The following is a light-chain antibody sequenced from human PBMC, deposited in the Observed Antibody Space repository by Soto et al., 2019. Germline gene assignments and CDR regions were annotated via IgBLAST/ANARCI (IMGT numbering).Light chain of an antibody. CDR2: EVT. CDR1: SSDVGGYNY. Sequence: QSALTQPPSASGSPGQSVTTSCTGTSSDVGGYNYVSWYQQHPGKAPKLIIYEVTKRPSGVPDRFSGSKSGNTASLTVSELQAEDEADYYCISYSGTNNVVFGGGTKVTVL. CDR3: ISYSGTNNVV. V-gene: IGLV2-8*01. J-gene: IGLJ2*01.